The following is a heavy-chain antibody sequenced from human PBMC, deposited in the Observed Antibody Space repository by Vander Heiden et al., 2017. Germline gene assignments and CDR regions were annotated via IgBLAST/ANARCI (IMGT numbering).Heavy chain of an antibody. Sequence: QVQLQESGPGLVKPSETLPLTCTVPGGPVFSGSYYWSWIRQPPGKGLEWIGSIYYSGSTDYNPSLRSRVTISVDRSKNQFSLKLNSVTAADTAVYYCARGRALRYFDWLPGHWFDPWGQGTLVTVSS. J-gene: IGHJ5*02. CDR3: ARGRALRYFDWLPGHWFDP. CDR2: IYYSGST. CDR1: GGPVFSGSYY. D-gene: IGHD3-9*01. V-gene: IGHV4-61*01.